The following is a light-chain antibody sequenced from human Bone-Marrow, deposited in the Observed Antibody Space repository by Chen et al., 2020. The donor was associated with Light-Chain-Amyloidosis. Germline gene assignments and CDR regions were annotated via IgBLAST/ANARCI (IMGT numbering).Light chain of an antibody. CDR1: SSDVGGDNH. J-gene: IGLJ1*01. CDR2: EVT. CDR3: SSYTITNTLV. V-gene: IGLV2-14*01. Sequence: QSALTQPASVSGSPGQSITISCTGTSSDVGGDNHVSWYQQHPDKAPKLMIYEVTNRPSWVPARFSGSKSDNTASLTISVLQTEAEADYFCSSYTITNTLVFGSGTRVTVL.